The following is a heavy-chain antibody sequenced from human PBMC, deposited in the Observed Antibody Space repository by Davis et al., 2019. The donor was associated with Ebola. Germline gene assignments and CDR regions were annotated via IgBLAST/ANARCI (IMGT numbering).Heavy chain of an antibody. V-gene: IGHV3-21*01. J-gene: IGHJ4*02. CDR1: GFTFSSYS. D-gene: IGHD3-22*01. CDR2: ISSSSSYI. Sequence: GESLKISCAASGFTFSSYSMNWVRQAPGKGLEWVSSISSSSSYIYYADSVKGRFIISRDNAKNTLYLQMNSLRAEDTAVYYCARGGTSYHYDSSGYRLDSWGQGILVTVSS. CDR3: ARGGTSYHYDSSGYRLDS.